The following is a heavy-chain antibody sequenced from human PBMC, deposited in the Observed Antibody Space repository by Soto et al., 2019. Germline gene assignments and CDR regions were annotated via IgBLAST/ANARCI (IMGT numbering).Heavy chain of an antibody. CDR1: GGSISSGGYY. V-gene: IGHV4-31*03. Sequence: SETLSLTCTVSGGSISSGGYYWSWIRQHPGKGLEWIGYIYYSGSTYYNPSLKSRVTISVDTSKNQFSLKLSSVTAADTAVYYCARGGSGSYYPRWANYGMDVWGQGTTVTVSS. CDR3: ARGGSGSYYPRWANYGMDV. CDR2: IYYSGST. D-gene: IGHD3-10*01. J-gene: IGHJ6*02.